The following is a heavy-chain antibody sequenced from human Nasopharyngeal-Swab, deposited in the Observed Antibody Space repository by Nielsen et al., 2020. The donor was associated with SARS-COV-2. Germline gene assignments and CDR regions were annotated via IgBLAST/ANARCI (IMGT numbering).Heavy chain of an antibody. J-gene: IGHJ5*02. V-gene: IGHV4-59*13. D-gene: IGHD3-3*01. CDR2: IYYSGST. CDR3: ARGIFGVPLEVYNWFDP. CDR1: GGSISSYY. Sequence: SETLSLTCTVSGGSISSYYWSWIRQPPGKGLEWIGYIYYSGSTNYNPSLKSRVTISVDTSKNQFSLKLSSVTAAVTAVYYCARGIFGVPLEVYNWFDPWGQGTLVTVSS.